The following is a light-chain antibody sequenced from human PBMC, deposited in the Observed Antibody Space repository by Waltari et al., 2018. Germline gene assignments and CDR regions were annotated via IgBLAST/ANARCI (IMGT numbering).Light chain of an antibody. J-gene: IGKJ4*01. V-gene: IGKV1-12*01. CDR3: QQTYSFPLT. CDR2: AAS. Sequence: DIQMTQSPSSVSASVGDRVTITCRASQYIRNWLAWYQHKPGKAPELLISAASTLQSGVPSRFSGSGSGTDFTLTISSLQPEDFATYYCQQTYSFPLTFGGGTKVEIK. CDR1: QYIRNW.